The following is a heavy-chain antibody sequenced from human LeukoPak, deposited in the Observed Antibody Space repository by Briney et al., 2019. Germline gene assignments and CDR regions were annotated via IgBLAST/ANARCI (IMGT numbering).Heavy chain of an antibody. CDR3: ARGARH. CDR1: GFTFSSHS. J-gene: IGHJ6*01. Sequence: PGGSLRLSCAGSGFTFSSHSMNWVRQAPGKGLEWVSSIGSRSTSIYYADSVRGRFNIYRENAKNSLFLQMNSLRGEDTAVYYCARGARHWGQGTPVTVSS. V-gene: IGHV3-21*01. CDR2: IGSRSTSI.